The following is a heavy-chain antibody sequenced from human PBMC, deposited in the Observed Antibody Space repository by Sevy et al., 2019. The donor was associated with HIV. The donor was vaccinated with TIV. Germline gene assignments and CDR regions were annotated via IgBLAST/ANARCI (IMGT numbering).Heavy chain of an antibody. D-gene: IGHD3-22*01. CDR3: ARETVWEDYDSSDYCLKENCFDY. V-gene: IGHV4-59*01. Sequence: SETLSLTCTISGGSISSYFWSWIRQPPGKGLEWIGYIYYTGSTNYNPSLKSRATISVDTSKNQFSLKLTSVTAADTAVYYCARETVWEDYDSSDYCLKENCFDYWGQGTLVTVSS. CDR2: IYYTGST. J-gene: IGHJ4*02. CDR1: GGSISSYF.